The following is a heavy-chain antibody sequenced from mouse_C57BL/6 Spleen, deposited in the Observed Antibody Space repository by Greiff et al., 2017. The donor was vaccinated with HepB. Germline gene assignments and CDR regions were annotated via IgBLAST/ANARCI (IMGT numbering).Heavy chain of an antibody. CDR1: GYAFSSSW. Sequence: QVQLQQSGPELVKPVASVKISCKASGYAFSSSWMNWVKQRPGKGLEWIGRIYPGDGDTNYNGKFKGKATLTADKSSSTAYMQLSSLTSEDSAVYYCARDYYGSGYFDVWGTGTTVTVSS. J-gene: IGHJ1*03. D-gene: IGHD1-1*01. CDR3: ARDYYGSGYFDV. CDR2: IYPGDGDT. V-gene: IGHV1-82*01.